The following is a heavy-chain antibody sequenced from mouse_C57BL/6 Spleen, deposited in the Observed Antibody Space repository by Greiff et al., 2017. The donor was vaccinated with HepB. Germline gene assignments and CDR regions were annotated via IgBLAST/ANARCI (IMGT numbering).Heavy chain of an antibody. J-gene: IGHJ3*01. Sequence: EVKLQESGPELVKPGASVKMSCKASGYTFTDYNMHWVKQSHGKSLEWIGYINPNNGGTSYNQKFKGKATLTVNKSSSTAYMELRSLTSEDSAVYYCAREGIYDGYRAWFAYWGQGTLVTVSA. CDR1: GYTFTDYN. D-gene: IGHD2-3*01. CDR3: AREGIYDGYRAWFAY. CDR2: INPNNGGT. V-gene: IGHV1-22*01.